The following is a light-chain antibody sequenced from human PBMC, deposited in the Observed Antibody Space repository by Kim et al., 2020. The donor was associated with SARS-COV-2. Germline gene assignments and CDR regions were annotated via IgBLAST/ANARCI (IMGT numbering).Light chain of an antibody. CDR2: GAS. J-gene: IGKJ1*01. CDR3: QQYGSSPQT. V-gene: IGKV3-20*01. CDR1: QSVSSSD. Sequence: PEERATLSCRASQSVSSSDLAGYQQKPGKAPRPLIYGASSGATGIPDRLRGSGSGTAFTLTISRLEPEDLAVYYCQQYGSSPQTFGEGTKVDSK.